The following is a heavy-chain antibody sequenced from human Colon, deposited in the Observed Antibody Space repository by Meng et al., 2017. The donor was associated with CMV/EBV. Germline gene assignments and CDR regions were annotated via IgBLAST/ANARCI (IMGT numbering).Heavy chain of an antibody. J-gene: IGHJ5*02. CDR2: IYYSGST. Sequence: SETLSLTCTVSGGSISSSSYYWGWIRQPPGKGLEWIGSIYYSGSTYYNPSLKSRVTISVDTSKNQLSLKLSSVTAADTAVYYCARRNHPPNWFDPWGQGTLVTVSS. CDR3: ARRNHPPNWFDP. V-gene: IGHV4-39*01. CDR1: GGSISSSSYY.